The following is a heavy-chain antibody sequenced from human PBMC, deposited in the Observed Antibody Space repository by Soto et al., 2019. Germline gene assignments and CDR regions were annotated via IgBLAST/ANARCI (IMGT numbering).Heavy chain of an antibody. CDR3: ARNPGRTNWNYFDY. CDR1: GGSISSGGYS. V-gene: IGHV4-30-2*01. Sequence: SETLSLTSAVSGGSISSGGYSWSWIRQPPGKGLEWIGYIYHSGSTYYNPSLKSRVTISVDRSKNQFSLKLSSVTAADTAVYYCARNPGRTNWNYFDYWGQGTLVTVSS. D-gene: IGHD1-20*01. J-gene: IGHJ4*02. CDR2: IYHSGST.